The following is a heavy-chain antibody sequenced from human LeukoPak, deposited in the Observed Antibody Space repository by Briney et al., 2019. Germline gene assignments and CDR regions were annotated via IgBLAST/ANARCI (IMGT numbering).Heavy chain of an antibody. D-gene: IGHD1-26*01. V-gene: IGHV4-4*09. CDR1: GGSISSYY. CDR2: IYTSGST. Sequence: SETLSLTCTVSGGSISSYYWSWIRQPPGKGLEWIGYIYTSGSTNYNPSLKSLVTISVDTSKNQFSLKLSSVTAADTAVYYCARDVGEYYFDYWGQGTLVTVSS. CDR3: ARDVGEYYFDY. J-gene: IGHJ4*02.